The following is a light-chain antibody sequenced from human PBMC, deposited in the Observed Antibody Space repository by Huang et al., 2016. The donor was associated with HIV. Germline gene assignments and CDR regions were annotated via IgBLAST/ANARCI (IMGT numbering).Light chain of an antibody. Sequence: DIQMTQSPSILSASVGDRVTITCRASQSIKTWSAWYQKKPGRAPKTLIYKAFTLQNGVPPMFRGTGSRTEFTLTISGLQPDDFATYYCQQYDSFSPLSFGGGTKVDIK. J-gene: IGKJ4*01. CDR2: KAF. V-gene: IGKV1-5*03. CDR3: QQYDSFSPLS. CDR1: QSIKTW.